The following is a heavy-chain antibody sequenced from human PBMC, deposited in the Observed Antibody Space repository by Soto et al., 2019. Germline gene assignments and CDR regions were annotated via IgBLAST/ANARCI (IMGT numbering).Heavy chain of an antibody. V-gene: IGHV3-9*01. J-gene: IGHJ4*02. CDR1: GFTFDDYG. Sequence: EVQLVESGGGLVQPGRSLRLSCAASGFTFDDYGMHWVRQAPGKGLEWVSGISWNSDSIGYADSVKGRFTISRDKAKNSLYLQMNSLRAEDTALYFCAKGYYDSSGYYSFFDYWGQGTLVSVSS. CDR3: AKGYYDSSGYYSFFDY. CDR2: ISWNSDSI. D-gene: IGHD3-22*01.